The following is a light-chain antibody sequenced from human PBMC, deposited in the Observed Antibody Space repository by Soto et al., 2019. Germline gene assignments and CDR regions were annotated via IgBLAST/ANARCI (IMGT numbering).Light chain of an antibody. V-gene: IGLV2-14*01. Sequence: QSALTQPASVSASPGQSITISCTGTNSDVGGYNYVSWYQQFPDKAPKLVIFDVSDRPSGVSNRFSGSKSGNTAYLTISGLQAEDEADYYCSSYTSSSTRVFGTGTKLTVL. CDR1: NSDVGGYNY. CDR3: SSYTSSSTRV. J-gene: IGLJ1*01. CDR2: DVS.